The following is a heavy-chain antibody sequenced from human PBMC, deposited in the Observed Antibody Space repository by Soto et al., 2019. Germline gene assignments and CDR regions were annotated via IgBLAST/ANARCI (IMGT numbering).Heavy chain of an antibody. D-gene: IGHD2-2*01. CDR3: ASVVPAAMSPYYYYYGMDV. Sequence: ASVKVSCKASGYTFTSYYMHWVRQALGQGLEWMGIINPSGGSTSYAQKFQGRVTMTRDTSTSTVYMELSSLRSEDTAVYYCASVVPAAMSPYYYYYGMDVWGQGTTVTVSS. CDR1: GYTFTSYY. V-gene: IGHV1-46*01. J-gene: IGHJ6*02. CDR2: INPSGGST.